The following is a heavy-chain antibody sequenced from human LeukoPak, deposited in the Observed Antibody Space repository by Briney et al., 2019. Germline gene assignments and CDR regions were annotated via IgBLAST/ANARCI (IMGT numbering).Heavy chain of an antibody. V-gene: IGHV3-21*01. D-gene: IGHD6-19*01. CDR1: GFTFSTFT. CDR2: ISSSSSYI. CDR3: ARVWTGQWPPHYYYMDV. Sequence: RSGGSLRLSCVVSGFTFSTFTMNWVRQAPGKGLEWVSCISSSSSYIYYADSVKGRFTISRDNAKNSLYLQMNSLRAEDTAVYYCARVWTGQWPPHYYYMDVWGKGTTVTISS. J-gene: IGHJ6*03.